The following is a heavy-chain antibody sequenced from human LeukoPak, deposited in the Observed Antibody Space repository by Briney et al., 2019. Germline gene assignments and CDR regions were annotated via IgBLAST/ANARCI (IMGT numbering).Heavy chain of an antibody. CDR2: INNDGSYT. V-gene: IGHV3-74*01. D-gene: IGHD6-19*01. J-gene: IGHJ4*02. Sequence: GGSLRLSCAASGFTFSGYWMHWVRQAPGKGLVWVSRINNDGSYTSYADSVKGRFTISRDNSKNTLYLQMNSLRVEDTAAYYCAKVRAPSGWFNSDYWGQGTLVTVSS. CDR1: GFTFSGYW. CDR3: AKVRAPSGWFNSDY.